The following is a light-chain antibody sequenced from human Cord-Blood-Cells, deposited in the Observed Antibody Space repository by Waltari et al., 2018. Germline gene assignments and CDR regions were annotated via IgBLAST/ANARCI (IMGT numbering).Light chain of an antibody. V-gene: IGKV2-28*01. J-gene: IGKJ1*01. CDR3: MQALQTPT. Sequence: DMVMTQSPRSLPVTPGEPASISCRSSQRLLHSNGYTSLDRYLQKPGQSPQLLIYLGSNRAAGVPDRFSGSGSGTDFTLKSSRVEAEDVGVYYCMQALQTPTFGQGTKVEIK. CDR1: QRLLHSNGYTS. CDR2: LGS.